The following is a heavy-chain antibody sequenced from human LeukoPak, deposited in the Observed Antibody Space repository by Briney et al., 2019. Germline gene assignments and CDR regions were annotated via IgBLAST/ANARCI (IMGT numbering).Heavy chain of an antibody. D-gene: IGHD6-19*01. Sequence: SETLSLTCTVSGGSISSGGYYWSWIRQHPGKGLEWIGYIYYSGSTYYHPSLKSRVTISVDTSKNQFSLKLSSVTAADTAVYYCARGGAYSSGWYVEGYYYYGMDVWGKGTTVTVSS. V-gene: IGHV4-31*03. CDR3: ARGGAYSSGWYVEGYYYYGMDV. CDR1: GGSISSGGYY. J-gene: IGHJ6*04. CDR2: IYYSGST.